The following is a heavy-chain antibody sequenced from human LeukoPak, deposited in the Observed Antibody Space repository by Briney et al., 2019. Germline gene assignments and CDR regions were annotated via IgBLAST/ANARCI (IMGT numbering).Heavy chain of an antibody. Sequence: PGGSLRLSCAASGFTFSSYSMDWVRQAPGKGLEWVSSISSSSSYIYYADSVKGRFTISRDNAKNSLYPQMNSLRAEDTAVYYCARDLTIAAAGYDYWGQGTLVTVSS. D-gene: IGHD6-13*01. J-gene: IGHJ4*02. CDR1: GFTFSSYS. V-gene: IGHV3-21*01. CDR3: ARDLTIAAAGYDY. CDR2: ISSSSSYI.